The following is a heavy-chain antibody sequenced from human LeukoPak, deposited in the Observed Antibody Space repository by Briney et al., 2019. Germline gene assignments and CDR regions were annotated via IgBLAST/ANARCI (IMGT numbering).Heavy chain of an antibody. Sequence: SQTLSLTRTVSGGSISSGDYYWGWIRQPPGKGREWIGYIYYSGSTYYNPSLKSRVTISVDTSKNQFSLKLSSVTAADTAVYYCASYYGYSYGSFDYWGQGTLVTVSS. V-gene: IGHV4-30-4*08. CDR2: IYYSGST. J-gene: IGHJ4*02. CDR3: ASYYGYSYGSFDY. CDR1: GGSISSGDYY. D-gene: IGHD5-18*01.